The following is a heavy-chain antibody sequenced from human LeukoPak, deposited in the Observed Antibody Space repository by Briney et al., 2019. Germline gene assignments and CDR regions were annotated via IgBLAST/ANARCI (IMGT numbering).Heavy chain of an antibody. CDR3: ANFRTGTILVT. CDR2: IRGGGGDT. CDR1: GFTFSNTA. D-gene: IGHD1-7*01. V-gene: IGHV3-23*01. J-gene: IGHJ5*02. Sequence: PGGSLRLSCAASGFTFSNTAMTWVRQAPGKGLEWVSSIRGGGGDTYYADSVKGRFTISRDNSKNTLYLQMNSLRAEDTAVYYCANFRTGTILVTWGQGILVTVSS.